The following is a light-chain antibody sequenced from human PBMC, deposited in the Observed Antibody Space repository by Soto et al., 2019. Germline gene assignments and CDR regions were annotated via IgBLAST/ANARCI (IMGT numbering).Light chain of an antibody. J-gene: IGKJ2*01. CDR2: GAS. V-gene: IGKV3-15*01. CDR1: QSVSSN. Sequence: EIVMTQSPATLSVSPGERATLSCRASQSVSSNLAWYQQKRGQAPRLLIYGASTRATGIPARFSGSGSGTEFTLTISSLQSEDFAVYYCQQSNNWPYTFGQGTKLEIK. CDR3: QQSNNWPYT.